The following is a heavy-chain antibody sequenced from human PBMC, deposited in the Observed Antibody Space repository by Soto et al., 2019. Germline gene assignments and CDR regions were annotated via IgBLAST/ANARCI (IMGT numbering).Heavy chain of an antibody. J-gene: IGHJ1*01. Sequence: QVQLVESGGGLVKPGGSLRLSCAASGFAFSDYYMSWIRQAPGKGLEWISYISGTSNTIYYADSVKGRFTISRDNAKNSLYLQMNSLRAEDTAVYYGAGAGNRFQHWGQGTLVTVSS. V-gene: IGHV3-11*01. CDR1: GFAFSDYY. D-gene: IGHD3-10*01. CDR3: AGAGNRFQH. CDR2: ISGTSNTI.